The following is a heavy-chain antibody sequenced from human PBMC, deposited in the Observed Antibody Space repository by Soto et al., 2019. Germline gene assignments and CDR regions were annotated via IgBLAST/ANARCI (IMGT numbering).Heavy chain of an antibody. Sequence: GGSLRLSCGASGFTFSSYAMSWVRQAPGKGLEWVSAISGSGGSTYYADSVKGRFTISRDNSKNTLYLQMNSLRAEDTAVYYCAKDWDIVVVPAAPYWGQGTLVTVSS. V-gene: IGHV3-23*01. J-gene: IGHJ4*02. CDR3: AKDWDIVVVPAAPY. D-gene: IGHD2-2*01. CDR1: GFTFSSYA. CDR2: ISGSGGST.